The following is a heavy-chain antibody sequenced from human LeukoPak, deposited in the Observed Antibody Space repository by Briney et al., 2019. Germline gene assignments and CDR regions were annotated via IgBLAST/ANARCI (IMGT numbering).Heavy chain of an antibody. V-gene: IGHV4-38-2*02. CDR3: ARGRGYWGS. CDR1: GYSISSAYY. CDR2: IYHSGTT. J-gene: IGHJ5*02. D-gene: IGHD5-18*01. Sequence: MASETLSLTCTVSGYSISSAYYWGWIRQPPGKGLEWIGSIYHSGTTYYNPSLRSRVTISLDTSKNQFSLKLSSVTAVDTAVYYCARGRGYWGSWGQGTLVTVSS.